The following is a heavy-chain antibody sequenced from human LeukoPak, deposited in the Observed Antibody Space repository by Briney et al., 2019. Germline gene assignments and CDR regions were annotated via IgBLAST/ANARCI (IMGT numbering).Heavy chain of an antibody. J-gene: IGHJ4*02. Sequence: SETLSLTCTVSGGSISSSSYYWGWIRQPPGKGLEWIGSIYYSGSTYYNPSLKSRVTISVDTSKNQFSLKLSSVTAADTAVYYCARSLIVGASWLSPDYWGQGTLVTVSS. V-gene: IGHV4-39*07. D-gene: IGHD1-26*01. CDR3: ARSLIVGASWLSPDY. CDR2: IYYSGST. CDR1: GGSISSSSYY.